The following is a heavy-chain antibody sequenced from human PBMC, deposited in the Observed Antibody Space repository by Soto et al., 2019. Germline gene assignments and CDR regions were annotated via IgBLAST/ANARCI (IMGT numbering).Heavy chain of an antibody. V-gene: IGHV4-30-2*01. D-gene: IGHD3-16*02. CDR2: IFHSGIS. Sequence: SETLSLTCAVSGGSITTVGYSWSWIRQPPGKGLEWIGYIFHSGISYSNPSLKGRVTMSVDGSKNQFSLKLSSVTAADTAVYYCARERGYDYVWGSYRYWYYFDYWGQGTLVTVSS. CDR3: ARERGYDYVWGSYRYWYYFDY. J-gene: IGHJ4*02. CDR1: GGSITTVGYS.